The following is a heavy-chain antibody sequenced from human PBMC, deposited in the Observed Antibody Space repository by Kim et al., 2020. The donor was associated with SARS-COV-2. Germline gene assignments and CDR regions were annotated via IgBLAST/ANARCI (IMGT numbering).Heavy chain of an antibody. Sequence: SRVTISVDTSKNQFSLKLSSVTAADTAVYYCARGPDQLPPFYYYYYGMDVWGQGTTVTVSS. D-gene: IGHD2-2*01. J-gene: IGHJ6*02. CDR3: ARGPDQLPPFYYYYYGMDV. V-gene: IGHV4-34*01.